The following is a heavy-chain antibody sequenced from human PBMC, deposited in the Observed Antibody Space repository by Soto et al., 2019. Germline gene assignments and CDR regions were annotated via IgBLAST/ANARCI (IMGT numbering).Heavy chain of an antibody. Sequence: GALRLSCSASGFTFSSYEMNWVRQAPGKGLEWVSYISSSGSTIYYADSVKGRFTISRDNAKNSLYLQMNSLRAEDTAVYYCARDRRDVVVVAATPRYYYYGMDVWGQGTTVTVSS. CDR2: ISSSGSTI. V-gene: IGHV3-48*03. J-gene: IGHJ6*02. CDR3: ARDRRDVVVVAATPRYYYYGMDV. CDR1: GFTFSSYE. D-gene: IGHD2-15*01.